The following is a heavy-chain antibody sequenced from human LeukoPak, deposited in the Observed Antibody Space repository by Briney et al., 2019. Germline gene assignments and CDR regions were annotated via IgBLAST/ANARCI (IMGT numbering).Heavy chain of an antibody. CDR2: ISAYNGNT. J-gene: IGHJ4*02. V-gene: IGHV1-18*01. Sequence: GASVKVSCKASGYTFTSYGISWVRQAPGQGLEWMGWISAYNGNTNYAQKLQGRVTMTTDTSTSTAYMELRSLRPDDTAVYYCARDGYCSGGSCYAVSIDYWGQGTLVTVSS. CDR3: ARDGYCSGGSCYAVSIDY. D-gene: IGHD2-15*01. CDR1: GYTFTSYG.